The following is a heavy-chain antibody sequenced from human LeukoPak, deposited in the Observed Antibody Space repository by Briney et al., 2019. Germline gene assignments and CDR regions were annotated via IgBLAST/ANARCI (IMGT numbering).Heavy chain of an antibody. D-gene: IGHD5-24*01. CDR1: GFTFDDYA. Sequence: GRSLRLSCAASGFTFDDYAMHWVRQAPGKGLEWVSGISWNSGSIGYADSVKGRFTISRDNAKNSLYLQMNSLRAEDTAVYYCAVAAPTRGYWGQGTLVTVSS. J-gene: IGHJ4*02. CDR2: ISWNSGSI. V-gene: IGHV3-9*01. CDR3: AVAAPTRGY.